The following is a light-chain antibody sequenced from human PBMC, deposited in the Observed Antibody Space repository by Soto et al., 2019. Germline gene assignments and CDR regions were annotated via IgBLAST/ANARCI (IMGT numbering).Light chain of an antibody. CDR1: QSLLYSDGKTY. CDR2: EVS. V-gene: IGKV2D-29*01. CDR3: MQSVQLPLT. J-gene: IGKJ4*01. Sequence: DIVMTQTPLSLSVTPGQPASISCKSSQSLLYSDGKTYLSWYLQKPGQPPHLLIHEVSSRFSGVPERFSGSGSGTDFTLRISRVEAEDFGVYYCMQSVQLPLTFGGGTKVDIK.